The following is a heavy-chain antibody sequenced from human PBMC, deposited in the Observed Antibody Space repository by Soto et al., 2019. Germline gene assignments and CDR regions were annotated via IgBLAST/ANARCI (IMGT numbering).Heavy chain of an antibody. J-gene: IGHJ3*02. CDR1: GFTFSSYS. CDR3: ARGENFVVVITNDAFDI. CDR2: ISSSSSYI. V-gene: IGHV3-21*01. D-gene: IGHD3-22*01. Sequence: PGGSLRLSCAASGFTFSSYSMNWVRQAPGKGLEWVSSISSSSSYIYYADSVKGRFTISRDNAKNSLYLQMNSLRAEDTAVYYCARGENFVVVITNDAFDIWGQGTMVTVSS.